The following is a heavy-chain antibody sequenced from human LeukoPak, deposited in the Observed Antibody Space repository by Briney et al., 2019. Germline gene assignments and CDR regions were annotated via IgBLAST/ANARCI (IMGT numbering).Heavy chain of an antibody. J-gene: IGHJ4*02. CDR1: GFTFSSYW. CDR2: IKQDGSEK. Sequence: GGSLRLSCAVSGFTFSSYWMNWVRQAPGKGLEWVANIKQDGSEKNYVDSVKGRFTLSRDNAKSSLFLQMNDLRAEDTAVYYCAKGGRGNGEVYWGQGTLVTVSS. D-gene: IGHD2-8*01. CDR3: AKGGRGNGEVY. V-gene: IGHV3-7*01.